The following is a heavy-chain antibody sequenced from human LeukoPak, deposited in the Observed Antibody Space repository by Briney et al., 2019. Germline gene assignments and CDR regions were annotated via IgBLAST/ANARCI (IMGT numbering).Heavy chain of an antibody. J-gene: IGHJ4*02. CDR2: IKQDGSEK. V-gene: IGHV3-7*01. CDR3: ARVLEAGESDY. Sequence: PGGSLRLSCAASGFTFSSYWMSWVRQAPGKGLEWVANIKQDGSEKYYVDSVKGRFTISRDNAKNSLYLQMSSLRAEDTAVYYCARVLEAGESDYWGQGTLVTVSS. CDR1: GFTFSSYW. D-gene: IGHD7-27*01.